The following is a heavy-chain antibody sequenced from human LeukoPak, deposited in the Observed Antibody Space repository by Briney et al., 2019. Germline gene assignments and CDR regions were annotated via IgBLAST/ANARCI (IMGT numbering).Heavy chain of an antibody. CDR1: GFSFSYHG. CDR2: VSPPGGGT. Sequence: KTGGSLRLSCAASGFSFSYHGMNWVRQAPGKGLEWVSGVSPPGGGTYYADSVKGRFTISRDDSRNTLSLQMNSLRVEDTAVYYCARDVAWGAFDYWGQGILVAVSS. J-gene: IGHJ4*02. D-gene: IGHD7-27*01. CDR3: ARDVAWGAFDY. V-gene: IGHV3-23*01.